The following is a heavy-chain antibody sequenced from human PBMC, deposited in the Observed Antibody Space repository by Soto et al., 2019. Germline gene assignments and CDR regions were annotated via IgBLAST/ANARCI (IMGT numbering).Heavy chain of an antibody. J-gene: IGHJ4*02. CDR1: GFTFSDYA. D-gene: IGHD6-19*01. CDR2: VSHDGRNT. Sequence: VQLVESGGGVVQPGRSLRLSCAASGFTFSDYAMHWVRQAPXKGLEWVAVVSHDGRNTHYADSVKGRFTISRDSSKNTXSLEMTXLXXEDTAVYYCAKGGRQWLVTSDFNYWGQGALVTVSS. V-gene: IGHV3-30*18. CDR3: AKGGRQWLVTSDFNY.